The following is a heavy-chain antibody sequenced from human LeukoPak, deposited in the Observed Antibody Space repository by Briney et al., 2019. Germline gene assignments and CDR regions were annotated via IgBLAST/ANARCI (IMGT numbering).Heavy chain of an antibody. Sequence: ASVKVSCKASGYGFTNFGINWVRQAPGQGLEWMGWISPNSGNTNYAQNLQGRVTMTTDTSTSTAYMELRSLTSDDTAFYYCARDYTYWGQGTLVTVSS. J-gene: IGHJ4*02. V-gene: IGHV1-18*01. D-gene: IGHD3-16*01. CDR3: ARDYTY. CDR1: GYGFTNFG. CDR2: ISPNSGNT.